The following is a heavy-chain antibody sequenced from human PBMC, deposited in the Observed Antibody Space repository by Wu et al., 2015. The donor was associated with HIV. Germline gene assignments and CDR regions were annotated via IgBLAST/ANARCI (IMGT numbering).Heavy chain of an antibody. V-gene: IGHV1-69*05. D-gene: IGHD6-13*01. CDR1: GGTFSSYA. CDR2: IIPIFGTA. CDR3: ARYTRYSSSFLSGSVPTP. J-gene: IGHJ5*02. Sequence: QVQLVQSGAEVKKPGSSVKVSCKASGGTFSSYAISWVRQAPGQGLEWMGGIIPIFGTANYAQKFQGRVTITTDESTSTAYMELSSLRSEDTAVYYCARYTRYSSSFLSGSVPTPWGHGNPGPPSP.